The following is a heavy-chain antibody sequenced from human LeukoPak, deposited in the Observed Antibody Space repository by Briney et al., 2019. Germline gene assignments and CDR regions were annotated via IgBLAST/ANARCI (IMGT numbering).Heavy chain of an antibody. CDR3: ARVTGYIVEDYFDY. J-gene: IGHJ4*02. D-gene: IGHD3-22*01. CDR2: IYYSGST. Sequence: SETLSLTCAVYGGSFSDYYWTWIRQTPGKGLEWIGYIYYSGSTNYNPSLKSRVTISVDTSKNQFSLRLSSVTAADTAVYYCARVTGYIVEDYFDYWGQGTLVTVSS. CDR1: GGSFSDYY. V-gene: IGHV4-59*01.